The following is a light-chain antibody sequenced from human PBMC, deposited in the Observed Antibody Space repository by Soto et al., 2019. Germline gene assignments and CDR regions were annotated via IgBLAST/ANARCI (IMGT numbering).Light chain of an antibody. CDR2: AAS. CDR3: QQLNDFPPT. V-gene: IGKV1-9*01. CDR1: QGISTF. Sequence: DIQMTQSPSSLSASVGDRVTVTCRASQGISTFLAWYQQKPGKAPNLLIYAASTLQRGVPSRFSGSGSGTDFTLIISSLQPEDFATYYCQQLNDFPPTFGGGTKVDIK. J-gene: IGKJ4*01.